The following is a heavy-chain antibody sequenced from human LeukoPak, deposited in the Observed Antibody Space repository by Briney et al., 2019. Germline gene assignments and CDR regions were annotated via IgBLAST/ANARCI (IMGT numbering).Heavy chain of an antibody. CDR1: GFSVSGHY. V-gene: IGHV3-23*01. CDR3: ATYYYDSSGYFPDFDY. D-gene: IGHD3-22*01. CDR2: VSGTGRNT. Sequence: PGGSLRLSCAVSGFSVSGHYMNWVRQAPGKGLEWVAVVSGTGRNTYYADSVKGRFTISRDNSKNTLFLQMTSLRAEDTAVYYCATYYYDSSGYFPDFDYWGQGALVTVSP. J-gene: IGHJ4*02.